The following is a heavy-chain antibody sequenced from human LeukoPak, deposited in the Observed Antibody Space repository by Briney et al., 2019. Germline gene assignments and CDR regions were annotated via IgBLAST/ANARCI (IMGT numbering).Heavy chain of an antibody. V-gene: IGHV1-46*01. CDR3: AREASGYSYGYKESSFDY. CDR1: GYTFTSYY. Sequence: GASVKVSCKASGYTFTSYYMHWVRQAPGQGLEWMGIINPSGGSTSYAQKFQGRVTMTRDMSTSTVYMELSSLRSEDTAVYYCAREASGYSYGYKESSFDYWGQGTLVTVSS. CDR2: INPSGGST. D-gene: IGHD5-18*01. J-gene: IGHJ4*02.